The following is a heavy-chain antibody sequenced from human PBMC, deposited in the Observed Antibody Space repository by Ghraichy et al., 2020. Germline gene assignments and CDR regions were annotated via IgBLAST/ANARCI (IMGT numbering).Heavy chain of an antibody. CDR3: ARVNFPLQQYLPRNDY. V-gene: IGHV3-74*01. D-gene: IGHD2-2*01. CDR1: GFTFSSYW. CDR2: INNDGSSA. J-gene: IGHJ4*02. Sequence: GESLNISCAASGFTFSSYWMHWVRQAPGKGLVWVSRINNDGSSANYADSVKGRFTTSRDNAKNTLYLQMNSLRAEDTAVYYCARVNFPLQQYLPRNDYWGQGTLVTVSS.